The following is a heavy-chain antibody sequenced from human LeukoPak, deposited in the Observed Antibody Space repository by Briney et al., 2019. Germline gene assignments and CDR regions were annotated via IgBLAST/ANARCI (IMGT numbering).Heavy chain of an antibody. CDR3: TRDLGDYDYVWGSYRPDY. CDR2: IRSKAYGGTT. CDR1: GFTFGDYA. Sequence: GGSLRLSCTASGFTFGDYAKSWVRQAPGKGLEWVGFIRSKAYGGTTEYAASVKGRFTISRDDSKSIAYLQMNSLKTEDTAVYYCTRDLGDYDYVWGSYRPDYWGQGTLVTVSS. J-gene: IGHJ4*02. D-gene: IGHD3-16*02. V-gene: IGHV3-49*04.